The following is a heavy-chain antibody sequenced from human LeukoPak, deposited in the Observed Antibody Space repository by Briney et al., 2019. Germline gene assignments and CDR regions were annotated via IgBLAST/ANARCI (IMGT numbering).Heavy chain of an antibody. CDR1: GLTFGGYW. Sequence: GGSLRLSCAASGLTFGGYWMHWVRQGPGKGLVWVSRINTDGSSTSYADSVKGRFTISRDNAKNTLYLQMNSLRVEDTAVYYCATSTVTTLSAFDIWGQGTMVTVSS. CDR3: ATSTVTTLSAFDI. J-gene: IGHJ3*02. D-gene: IGHD4-17*01. V-gene: IGHV3-74*01. CDR2: INTDGSST.